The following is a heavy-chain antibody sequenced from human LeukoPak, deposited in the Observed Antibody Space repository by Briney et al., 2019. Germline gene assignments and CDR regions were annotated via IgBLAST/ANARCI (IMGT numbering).Heavy chain of an antibody. D-gene: IGHD4-17*01. Sequence: PGRSLRLSCAASGFTFSSYAMYWVRQAPGKGLEWVAVISYDGSNKYYADSVKGRFTISGDNSKNTLYLQMNSLRAEDTAVYYCAKGETTVTDSLGYWGQGTLVTVSS. J-gene: IGHJ4*02. CDR2: ISYDGSNK. V-gene: IGHV3-30-3*01. CDR1: GFTFSSYA. CDR3: AKGETTVTDSLGY.